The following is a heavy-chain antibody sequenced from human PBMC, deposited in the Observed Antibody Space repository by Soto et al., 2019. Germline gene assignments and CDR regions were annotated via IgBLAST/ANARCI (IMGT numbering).Heavy chain of an antibody. Sequence: ASVKVSCKASGCTFTSYYMHWVRQAPGQGLEWMGIINPSGGSTSYAQKFQGRVTMTRDTSTSTVYMELSSLRSEDTAVCYCARGIAAAMYYFDSWGQGTMVTVSS. CDR2: INPSGGST. D-gene: IGHD6-13*01. CDR3: ARGIAAAMYYFDS. CDR1: GCTFTSYY. V-gene: IGHV1-46*03. J-gene: IGHJ4*02.